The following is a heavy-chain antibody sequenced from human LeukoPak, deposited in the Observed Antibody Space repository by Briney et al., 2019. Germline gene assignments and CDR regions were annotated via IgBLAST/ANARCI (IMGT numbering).Heavy chain of an antibody. CDR2: ISAGNGNT. V-gene: IGHV1-3*01. Sequence: GASVKVSRKASGYTFAGYAIFWVRQAPGQRLEWMGWISAGNGNTRYSQKFHDRLTISRDTPASIVYMELSSLRSEDTAISYCARDRGNYLLPYWGQGTLVTVSS. CDR1: GYTFAGYA. J-gene: IGHJ4*02. D-gene: IGHD1-26*01. CDR3: ARDRGNYLLPY.